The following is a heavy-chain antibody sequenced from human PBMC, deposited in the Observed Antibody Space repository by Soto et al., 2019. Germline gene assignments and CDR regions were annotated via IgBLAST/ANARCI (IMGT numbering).Heavy chain of an antibody. J-gene: IGHJ4*02. Sequence: QTLSLTCAISGDSVSSNSVTWNWIRQSPSRGLEWLGRTYYKSKWYNDYAVSVKSRITINPDTSKNQFSLQLKSVTPEDTAVYYCARIGVSAGGTIDYWGQGSLVTVSS. V-gene: IGHV6-1*01. CDR2: TYYKSKWYN. CDR1: GDSVSSNSVT. D-gene: IGHD1-1*01. CDR3: ARIGVSAGGTIDY.